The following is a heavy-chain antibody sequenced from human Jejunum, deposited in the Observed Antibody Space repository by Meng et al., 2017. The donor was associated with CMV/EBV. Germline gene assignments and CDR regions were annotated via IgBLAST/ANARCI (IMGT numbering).Heavy chain of an antibody. D-gene: IGHD4-23*01. CDR3: TRDRGRVTPPDY. Sequence: GFTFGDYGVSWVRPAPGKGLEWVAFIRPGAYTGTTEYAAFVEGRFTVSRDDSKSVAYLQMNNLRSDDTAMYFCTRDRGRVTPPDYWGQGALVTVSS. J-gene: IGHJ4*02. V-gene: IGHV3-49*04. CDR2: IRPGAYTGTT. CDR1: GFTFGDYG.